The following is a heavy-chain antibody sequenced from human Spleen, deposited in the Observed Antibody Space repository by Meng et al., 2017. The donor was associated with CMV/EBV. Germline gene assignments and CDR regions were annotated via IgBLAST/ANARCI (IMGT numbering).Heavy chain of an antibody. J-gene: IGHJ4*02. Sequence: LRLSCTTSGFTFSDFYMSWIRQAPGKGLEWVSYISGNSRTIYYADSVKGRFTISRDNAKNVLFLQMTSLRVEDTATYYCARAYQKPYWGQGVLVTVSS. D-gene: IGHD2-2*01. CDR1: GFTFSDFY. CDR2: ISGNSRTI. V-gene: IGHV3-11*01. CDR3: ARAYQKPY.